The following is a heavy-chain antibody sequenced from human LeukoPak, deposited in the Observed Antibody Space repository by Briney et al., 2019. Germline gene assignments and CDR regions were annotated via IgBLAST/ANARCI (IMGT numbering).Heavy chain of an antibody. V-gene: IGHV3-66*01. D-gene: IGHD3-10*02. CDR2: IYSGGST. CDR1: EFTVSNNY. CDR3: AELGITMIGGV. Sequence: GGSLRLSCAASEFTVSNNYMSWVRQAPGKGLEWVSVIYSGGSTYSADSVKGRFTISRDNSKNTLYLQMNSLRAEDTAVYYCAELGITMIGGVWGKGTTVTISS. J-gene: IGHJ6*04.